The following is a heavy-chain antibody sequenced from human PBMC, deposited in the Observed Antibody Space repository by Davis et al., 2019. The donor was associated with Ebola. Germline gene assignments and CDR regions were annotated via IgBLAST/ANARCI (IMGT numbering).Heavy chain of an antibody. CDR3: ASTELLWFGESLVDGMDV. CDR2: INPSGGST. D-gene: IGHD3-10*01. V-gene: IGHV1-46*01. J-gene: IGHJ6*04. CDR1: GYTFTSYY. Sequence: AASVKVSCKASGYTFTSYYMHWVRQAPGQGLEWMGIINPSGGSTSYAQKFQGRVTMTRDTSISTAYMELSRLRSDDTAVYYCASTELLWFGESLVDGMDVWGKGTTVTVSS.